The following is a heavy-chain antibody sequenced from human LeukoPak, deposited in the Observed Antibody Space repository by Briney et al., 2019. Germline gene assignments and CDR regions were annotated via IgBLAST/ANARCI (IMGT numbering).Heavy chain of an antibody. CDR1: GFTFSSYG. CDR3: AREASGHYCDL. Sequence: GSLRLSCTATGFTFSSYGMHWIREAPGKGLEWVAIIWYDGSKQEYGESVKGRFIISRDDTKNTVYLQMNTLRAEDTAVYYCAREASGHYCDLWGQGTLVTVSS. D-gene: IGHD3-3*01. CDR2: IWYDGSKQ. V-gene: IGHV3-33*01. J-gene: IGHJ5*02.